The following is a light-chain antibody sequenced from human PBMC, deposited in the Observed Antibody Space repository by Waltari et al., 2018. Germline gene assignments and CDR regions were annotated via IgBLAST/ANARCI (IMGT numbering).Light chain of an antibody. CDR2: RAS. CDR3: HQYAKWVGT. J-gene: IGKJ2*01. CDR1: ENINSN. Sequence: EIVMTQFPATLSVSPGERATPSCRASENINSNVAWYQQKPGQAPRLLIYRASTRASGVPARFSGSGSGTDFSLTISSLQSEDFGDYYCHQYAKWVGTFGQGTSVEIK. V-gene: IGKV3-15*01.